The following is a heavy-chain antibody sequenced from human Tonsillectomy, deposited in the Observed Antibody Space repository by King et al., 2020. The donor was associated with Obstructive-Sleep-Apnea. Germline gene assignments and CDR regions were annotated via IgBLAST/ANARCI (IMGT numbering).Heavy chain of an antibody. CDR1: GFTFSTYS. CDR2: ISSSGNSI. CDR3: ARDLGDRGGAFDI. J-gene: IGHJ3*02. D-gene: IGHD1-14*01. V-gene: IGHV3-21*01. Sequence: VQLVESGGGLVQPGGSRRLSCAASGFTFSTYSMNWVRQAPGKGLECVSSISSSGNSIYYADSVQGRFTFSRDNAKNSVYLQMNSLRVGDTAIYYCARDLGDRGGAFDIWGQGTMVTVSS.